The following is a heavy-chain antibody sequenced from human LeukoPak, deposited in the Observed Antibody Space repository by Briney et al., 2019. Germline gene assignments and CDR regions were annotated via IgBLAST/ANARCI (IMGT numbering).Heavy chain of an antibody. D-gene: IGHD2-15*01. CDR2: IYHSGST. CDR3: AREDIVVVVAALREAFDI. Sequence: SETLSLTCAVSGGSISSSYYWGWIRQPPGKGLEWIGSIYHSGSTYYNPALKSRVTISVDTSKNQFSLKLSSVTAADTAVYYCAREDIVVVVAALREAFDIWGQGTMVTVSS. CDR1: GGSISSSYY. J-gene: IGHJ3*02. V-gene: IGHV4-38-2*02.